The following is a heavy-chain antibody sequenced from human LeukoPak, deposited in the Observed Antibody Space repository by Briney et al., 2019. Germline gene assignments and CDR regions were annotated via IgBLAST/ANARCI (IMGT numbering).Heavy chain of an antibody. D-gene: IGHD6-19*01. J-gene: IGHJ4*02. CDR3: ASLLVAGVASVDY. Sequence: PGGSLRLSCAASGFTFSSYWMTWVRQAPGKGLEWVANIKRDGSEKHYVDSVKGRFTISRDNAKNSMFLQMNSLRAEDTAVYYCASLLVAGVASVDYWSQGTLVTVSS. V-gene: IGHV3-7*03. CDR1: GFTFSSYW. CDR2: IKRDGSEK.